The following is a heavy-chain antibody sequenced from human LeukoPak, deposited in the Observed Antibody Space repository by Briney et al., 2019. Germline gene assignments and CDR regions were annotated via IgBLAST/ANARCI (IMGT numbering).Heavy chain of an antibody. J-gene: IGHJ5*02. D-gene: IGHD6-6*01. CDR2: ISSSSSYI. Sequence: GGSLRLSCATSGFTFSSYSMNWVRQAPGKGLEWVSSISSSSSYIYYADSVKGRFTISRDNAKNSLYLQMNSLRAEDTAVYYCARAIAAWSPIVTSRLGWFDPWGQGTLVTVSS. CDR1: GFTFSSYS. V-gene: IGHV3-21*01. CDR3: ARAIAAWSPIVTSRLGWFDP.